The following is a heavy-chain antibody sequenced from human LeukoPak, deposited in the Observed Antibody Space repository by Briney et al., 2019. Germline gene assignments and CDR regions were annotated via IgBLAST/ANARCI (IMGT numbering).Heavy chain of an antibody. CDR3: ARAGSVLRFLEWSTYNWFDP. D-gene: IGHD3-3*01. Sequence: PGGSLRLSCAASGFTFSSYSMNWVRQAPGKGLEWIGEINHSGSTNYNPSLKSRVTISVDTSKNQFSLKLSSVTAADTAVYYCARAGSVLRFLEWSTYNWFDPWGQGTLVTVSS. J-gene: IGHJ5*02. CDR2: INHSGST. CDR1: GFTFSSYS. V-gene: IGHV4-34*01.